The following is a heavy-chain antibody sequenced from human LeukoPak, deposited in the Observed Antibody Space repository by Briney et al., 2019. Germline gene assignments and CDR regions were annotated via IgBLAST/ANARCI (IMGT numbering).Heavy chain of an antibody. CDR2: ISAYNGNT. V-gene: IGHV1-18*01. D-gene: IGHD4-17*01. CDR3: ARDDYGDYEGYFDY. Sequence: ASVKVSCKASGYTFTSYGISWVRQAPGQGLEWMGWISAYNGNTNYAQNLQGRVTMTTDTSTSTAYMELRSLRSDDTAVYYCARDDYGDYEGYFDYWGQGTLVTVSS. J-gene: IGHJ4*02. CDR1: GYTFTSYG.